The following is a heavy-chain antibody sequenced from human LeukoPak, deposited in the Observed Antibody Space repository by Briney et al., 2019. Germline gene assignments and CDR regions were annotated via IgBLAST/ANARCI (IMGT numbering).Heavy chain of an antibody. CDR1: GYTFTGYY. CDR3: ARVRSSSWSSAFDY. CDR2: INPNSGGT. J-gene: IGHJ4*02. Sequence: ASVTVSCKASGYTFTGYYMHWVRQAPGQGLEWMGWINPNSGGTNYAQKFQGRVTMTRDTSISTAYMELSRLRSDDTAVYYCARVRSSSWSSAFDYWGQGTLVTVSS. D-gene: IGHD6-13*01. V-gene: IGHV1-2*02.